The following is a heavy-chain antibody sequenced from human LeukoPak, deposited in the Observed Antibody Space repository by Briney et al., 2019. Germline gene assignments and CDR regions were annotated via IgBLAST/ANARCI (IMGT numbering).Heavy chain of an antibody. V-gene: IGHV1-2*02. CDR2: INPNSGGT. CDR3: ADGGGY. D-gene: IGHD3-10*01. J-gene: IGHJ4*02. Sequence: ASVKVSCKASGYTFTGYYMHWVRQAPGQGLEWMGWINPNSGGTNYAQKFQGRVTITTDESTSTAYMELSSLRSEDTAVYYCADGGGYWGQGTLVTVSS. CDR1: GYTFTGYY.